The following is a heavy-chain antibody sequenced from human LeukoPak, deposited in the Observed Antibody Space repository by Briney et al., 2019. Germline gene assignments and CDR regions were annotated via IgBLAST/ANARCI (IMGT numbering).Heavy chain of an antibody. J-gene: IGHJ5*02. CDR3: ARHMELRGWFDP. V-gene: IGHV4-59*08. CDR2: IYYSGST. CDR1: GGPISSYY. D-gene: IGHD1-26*01. Sequence: SETLSLTCTVSGGPISSYYWSWIRQPPGKGLEWIGYIYYSGSTNYNPSLKSRVTISVDTSKNQFSLKLSSVTAADTAVYYCARHMELRGWFDPWG.